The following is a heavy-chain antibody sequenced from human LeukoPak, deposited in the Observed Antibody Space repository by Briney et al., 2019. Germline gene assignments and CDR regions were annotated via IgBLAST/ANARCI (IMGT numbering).Heavy chain of an antibody. CDR1: GFXFSTYG. Sequence: GGSLRLSCAASGFXFSTYGMHWVRRAPGKGLEWVAVIYYDGSNKNHADSVKGRFTISRDNSKNTLYLQMNSLRAEDTAVYYCARVGGNDGVSYYYGMDVGGQGSSV. V-gene: IGHV3-33*01. CDR2: IYYDGSNK. J-gene: IGHJ6*02. D-gene: IGHD5-12*01. CDR3: ARVGGNDGVSYYYGMDV.